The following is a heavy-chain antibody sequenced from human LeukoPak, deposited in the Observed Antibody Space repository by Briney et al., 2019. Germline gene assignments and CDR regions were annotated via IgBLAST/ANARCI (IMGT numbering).Heavy chain of an antibody. Sequence: GGSLRLSCAASGFTFSSYSMNWVRQAPGKGLEWVSSISSSSSYIYYAGSVKGRFTISRDNAKNSLYLQMNSLRAEDTAVYYCARRLAVAHCAGDCHPIDSWGQGTLVTVSS. D-gene: IGHD2-21*02. CDR1: GFTFSSYS. V-gene: IGHV3-21*04. CDR2: ISSSSSYI. CDR3: ARRLAVAHCAGDCHPIDS. J-gene: IGHJ4*02.